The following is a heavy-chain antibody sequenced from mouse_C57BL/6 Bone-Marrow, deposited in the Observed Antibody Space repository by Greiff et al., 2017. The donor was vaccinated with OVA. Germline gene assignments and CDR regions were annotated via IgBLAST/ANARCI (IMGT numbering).Heavy chain of an antibody. J-gene: IGHJ1*03. Sequence: VKLMESGPGLVAPSQSLSITCTVSGFSLTSYGVSWVRQPPGKGLEWLGVIWGDGSTNYHSAPISRLSIITDNSKSQVFLKLNRLQTDDTATYCCAKVPYSYGSRSCWYFDVWGTGTTVTVSS. CDR3: AKVPYSYGSRSCWYFDV. D-gene: IGHD1-1*01. CDR1: GFSLTSYG. CDR2: IWGDGST. V-gene: IGHV2-3*01.